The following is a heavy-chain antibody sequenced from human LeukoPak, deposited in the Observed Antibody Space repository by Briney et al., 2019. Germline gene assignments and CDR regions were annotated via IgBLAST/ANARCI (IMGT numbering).Heavy chain of an antibody. CDR2: ISHDGNNM. V-gene: IGHV3-30*09. Sequence: GGSLRLSCAASGFIFSTYTMFWVRQAPGKGLEWVAVISHDGNNMHYADSVKGRFAISRDNSRSTLYLQMSRLRVEDTAVYSCARENYGDYYIDYWGQGTLVAVSS. J-gene: IGHJ4*02. CDR3: ARENYGDYYIDY. D-gene: IGHD4-17*01. CDR1: GFIFSTYT.